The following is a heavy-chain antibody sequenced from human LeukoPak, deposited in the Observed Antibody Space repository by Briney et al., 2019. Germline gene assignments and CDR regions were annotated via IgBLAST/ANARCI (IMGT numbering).Heavy chain of an antibody. CDR1: GGSISSYY. D-gene: IGHD2-2*01. J-gene: IGHJ3*02. CDR2: IYYSGST. Sequence: SETLSLTCTVSGGSISSYYWSWIRQPPGKGLEWIGYIYYSGSTNYNPSLKSRVTISVDTSKNQFSLKLSSVTAADTAVYYCARDRARIPAASGDDAFDIWGQGTMVTVSS. V-gene: IGHV4-59*12. CDR3: ARDRARIPAASGDDAFDI.